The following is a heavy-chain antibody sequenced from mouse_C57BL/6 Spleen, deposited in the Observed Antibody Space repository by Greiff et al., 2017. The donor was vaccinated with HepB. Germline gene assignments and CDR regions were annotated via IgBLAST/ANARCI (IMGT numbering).Heavy chain of an antibody. CDR1: GYAFSSYW. D-gene: IGHD1-1*01. CDR3: AAEDYYGSSYVDY. Sequence: QVQLQQSGAELVKPGASVKISCKASGYAFSSYWMNWVKQRPGKGLEWIGQIYPGDGDTNYNGKFKGKATLTADKSSSTAYMQLSSLTSEDSAVYFCAAEDYYGSSYVDYWGQGTTLTVSS. J-gene: IGHJ2*01. CDR2: IYPGDGDT. V-gene: IGHV1-80*01.